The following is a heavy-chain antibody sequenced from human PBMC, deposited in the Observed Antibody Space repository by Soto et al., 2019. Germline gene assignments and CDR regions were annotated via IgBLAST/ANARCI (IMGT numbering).Heavy chain of an antibody. D-gene: IGHD4-17*01. CDR3: ATHPPYGPLDH. CDR2: IYYSENT. CDR1: GGSISSSSNH. Sequence: TSETLSLTCTVPGGSISSSSNHWGWIRQPPGKGLEWIGNIYYSENTYYNPSLKSRVTISVDTSKNQFSLRLTSVTAADTAVYYCATHPPYGPLDHWVQGTLVTVSS. J-gene: IGHJ4*02. V-gene: IGHV4-39*01.